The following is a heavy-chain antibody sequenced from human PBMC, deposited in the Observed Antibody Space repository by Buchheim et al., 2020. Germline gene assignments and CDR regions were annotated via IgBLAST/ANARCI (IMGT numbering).Heavy chain of an antibody. CDR2: LYSSGST. J-gene: IGHJ6*02. CDR3: ARGVSVAGAVYHMDV. D-gene: IGHD6-19*01. V-gene: IGHV4-61*02. Sequence: QVQLQESGPGLVKPSQTLSLTCTVSGGSISSGSYYWSWIRQPAGKGLEWIGRLYSSGSTEYNPSLKSRVTISVEPSKNQFSLTLTSVTAADTAVYYCARGVSVAGAVYHMDVWGQGTT. CDR1: GGSISSGSYY.